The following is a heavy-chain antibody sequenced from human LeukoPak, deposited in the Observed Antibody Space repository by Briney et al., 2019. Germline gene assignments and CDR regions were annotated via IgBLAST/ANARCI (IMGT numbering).Heavy chain of an antibody. CDR3: ARDPYCSGGYCYRFGWSDP. CDR2: ISSSGTTI. J-gene: IGHJ5*02. Sequence: PGGSLRLSCAASGFTFSDYYMSWIRQAPGKGLEWISHISSSGTTIYNADSVKGRFTISRDNAKKLLFLQMNSLRAEDTAVYYCARDPYCSGGYCYRFGWSDPWGQGTLVTVSS. CDR1: GFTFSDYY. D-gene: IGHD2-15*01. V-gene: IGHV3-11*01.